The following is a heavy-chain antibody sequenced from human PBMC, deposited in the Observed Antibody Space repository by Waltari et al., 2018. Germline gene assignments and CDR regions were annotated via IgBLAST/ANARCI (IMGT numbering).Heavy chain of an antibody. J-gene: IGHJ4*02. CDR3: AKGTSDGWYYFDY. Sequence: EVQLVESGGVVVQPGGSLRLSCAASGLTFDDHAMHWVRLAPGKGLEWVSLISWDGGSTYYADSVKGRFTISRDNSKISLYLQMNSLRAEDTALYYCAKGTSDGWYYFDYWGQGTLVTVSS. CDR2: ISWDGGST. CDR1: GLTFDDHA. V-gene: IGHV3-43D*03. D-gene: IGHD6-19*01.